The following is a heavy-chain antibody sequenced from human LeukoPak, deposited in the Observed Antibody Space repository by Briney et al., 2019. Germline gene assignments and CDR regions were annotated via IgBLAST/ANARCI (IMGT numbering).Heavy chain of an antibody. J-gene: IGHJ6*03. D-gene: IGHD3-22*01. CDR1: GGSVTSSNYY. CDR2: IYSSGNT. V-gene: IGHV4-39*07. Sequence: SETLSLTCSVSGGSVTSSNYYWDWVRQPPGKGLEWIGSIYSSGNTYYNPSLESRVTISVDTSKNQFSLKLSSVTAADTAVYYCARDMINLRHRPTDYYYYMDVWGKGTTVTISS. CDR3: ARDMINLRHRPTDYYYYMDV.